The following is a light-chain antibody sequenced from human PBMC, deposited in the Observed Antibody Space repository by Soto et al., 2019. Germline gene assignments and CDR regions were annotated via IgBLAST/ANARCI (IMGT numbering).Light chain of an antibody. Sequence: IVMTQSPATLSVSPGERATLSCRASQSISTYLAWYQQKPGQAPRLLIFGASTRATGIPARFSGSGSGSEFTLTLSSLQSEDLAVYSCQQYNNWPLVTFGGGTKVEIK. J-gene: IGKJ4*01. V-gene: IGKV3-15*01. CDR1: QSISTY. CDR3: QQYNNWPLVT. CDR2: GAS.